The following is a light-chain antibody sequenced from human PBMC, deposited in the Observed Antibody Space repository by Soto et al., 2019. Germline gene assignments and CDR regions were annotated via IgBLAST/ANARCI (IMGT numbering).Light chain of an antibody. CDR3: LQFNTFPWT. CDR2: GVS. Sequence: EIVLRQSPGTLSLSPGERATLSCGASQSVSNSHLAWHQQKPGQAPRLLIFGVSSRAAGIPDRFSGSGSGTDFTLTISSLQPDDFATYYCLQFNTFPWTFGQGTKVDI. J-gene: IGKJ1*01. CDR1: QSVSNSH. V-gene: IGKV3-20*01.